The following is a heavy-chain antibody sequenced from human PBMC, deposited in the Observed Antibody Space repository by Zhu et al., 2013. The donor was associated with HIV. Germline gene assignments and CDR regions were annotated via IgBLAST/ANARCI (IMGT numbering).Heavy chain of an antibody. CDR3: ARDAVVGATREAFDI. Sequence: QVQLVQSGAEVKKPGASVKVSCKASGYTFTGYYMHWVRQAPGQGLEWMGWINPNSGGTNYAQKFQGWVTMTRDTSISTAYMELSRLRSDDTAVYYCARDAVVGATREAFDIWGQGQWSPSLQ. CDR1: GYTFTGYY. D-gene: IGHD1-26*01. CDR2: INPNSGGT. J-gene: IGHJ3*02. V-gene: IGHV1-2*04.